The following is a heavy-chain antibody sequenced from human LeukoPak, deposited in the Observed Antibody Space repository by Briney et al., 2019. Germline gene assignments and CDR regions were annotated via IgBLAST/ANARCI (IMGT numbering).Heavy chain of an antibody. D-gene: IGHD6-13*01. CDR1: GGSISSYY. V-gene: IGHV4-59*12. CDR3: ARERIAAAGTDY. Sequence: PSETLSLTCTVSGGSISSYYWSWIRQPPGKGLEWIGYIYYSGSTYYNPSLKSRVTISVDTSKNQFSLKLSSVTAADTAVYYCARERIAAAGTDYWGQGTLVTVSS. CDR2: IYYSGST. J-gene: IGHJ4*02.